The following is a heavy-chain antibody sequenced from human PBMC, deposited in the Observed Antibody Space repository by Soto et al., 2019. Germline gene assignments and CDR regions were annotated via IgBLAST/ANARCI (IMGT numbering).Heavy chain of an antibody. J-gene: IGHJ5*02. V-gene: IGHV1-18*01. CDR3: ARGYCSSTSCYFVDWFDP. Sequence: QVQLVQSGAEVKKPGASVKVSCKASGYIFTSYGIGWVRQAPGQGLEWMGWISTYNGNTNYAHKLQGRVTMTTDTSTSTADMELRSLRSDDTAVYYCARGYCSSTSCYFVDWFDPWGQGTLVTVSS. D-gene: IGHD2-2*01. CDR2: ISTYNGNT. CDR1: GYIFTSYG.